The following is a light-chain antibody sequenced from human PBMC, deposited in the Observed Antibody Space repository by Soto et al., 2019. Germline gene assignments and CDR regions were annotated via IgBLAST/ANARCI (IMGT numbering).Light chain of an antibody. CDR3: QSYDISLSGSV. Sequence: QSVLTQPPSVSGAPGQTVTISCSGTRSNIGATFDVHWYQQLPGTAPKLLIYLNNNRPSGVPDRFSGSKSGTSASLAITGRQAEDDADYYCQSYDISLSGSVFGTGTKLTVL. J-gene: IGLJ1*01. CDR1: RSNIGATFD. CDR2: LNN. V-gene: IGLV1-40*01.